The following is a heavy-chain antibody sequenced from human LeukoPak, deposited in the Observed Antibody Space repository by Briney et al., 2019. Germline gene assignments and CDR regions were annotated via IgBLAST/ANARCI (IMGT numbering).Heavy chain of an antibody. V-gene: IGHV1-2*02. J-gene: IGHJ4*02. CDR3: ARDWGTGAPFDY. CDR2: INPNSGGT. Sequence: ASVKVSCKASGYTFTGYYMHWVRQAPGQGLEWMGWINPNSGGTNYAQKFQGRVTMTRDTSISTAYMELSRLRSDDTAVYYCARDWGTGAPFDYWGQETLVTVSS. D-gene: IGHD3-16*01. CDR1: GYTFTGYY.